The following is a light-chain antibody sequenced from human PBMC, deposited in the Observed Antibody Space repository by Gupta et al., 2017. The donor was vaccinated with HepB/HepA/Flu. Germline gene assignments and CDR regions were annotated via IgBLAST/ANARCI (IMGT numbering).Light chain of an antibody. CDR2: GAS. V-gene: IGKV3-20*01. CDR1: QSVTSNY. CDR3: QQYGWSPTT. Sequence: IVLTQSPGTLSLSPGERATLSCRASQSVTSNYLAWYQQKPGQAPRLLIYGASRRATDIPDRFSGIGSGTDFTLTISRLEPEDFAVYFCQQYGWSPTTFGQGTKVEI. J-gene: IGKJ1*01.